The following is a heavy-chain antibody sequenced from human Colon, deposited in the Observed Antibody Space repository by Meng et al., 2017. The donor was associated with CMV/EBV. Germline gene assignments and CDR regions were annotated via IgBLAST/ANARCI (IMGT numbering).Heavy chain of an antibody. D-gene: IGHD2/OR15-2a*01. Sequence: GGSLRLSCKGSGYSFTSYWIGWVRQMPGKGLEWMGIIYPGDSDTRYSPSFQGQVTISADKSISTAYLQWSSLRASDSAMYYCVRREYFGTESGNWGQGTMVTVSS. CDR2: IYPGDSDT. CDR3: VRREYFGTESGN. J-gene: IGHJ4*02. CDR1: GYSFTSYW. V-gene: IGHV5-51*01.